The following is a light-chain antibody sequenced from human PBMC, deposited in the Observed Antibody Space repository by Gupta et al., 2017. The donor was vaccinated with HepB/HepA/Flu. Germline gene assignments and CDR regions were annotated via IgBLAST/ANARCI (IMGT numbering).Light chain of an antibody. CDR3: QVWDSSSDHVV. J-gene: IGLJ2*01. V-gene: IGLV3-21*04. CDR2: YAS. CDR1: NIGSNS. Sequence: SYVLTQPPSVSVAPGTTARITCGGNNIGSNSVHWYQKKPGQAPVLVIYYASDRPSGIPERFSGSNSVNTATLTISRVEAGDEADYDCQVWDSSSDHVVFGGGTKLPVL.